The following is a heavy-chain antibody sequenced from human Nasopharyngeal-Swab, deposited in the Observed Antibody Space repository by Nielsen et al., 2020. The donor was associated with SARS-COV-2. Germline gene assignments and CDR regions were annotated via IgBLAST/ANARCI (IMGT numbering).Heavy chain of an antibody. J-gene: IGHJ4*02. D-gene: IGHD6-13*01. Sequence: GESLKISCAASGFTFSSYAMSWVRQAPGKGLEWVSAISGSGGSTYYADSVKGRFTISRDNSKNTLYLQMNSPRAEDTAVYHCAKDRGYSSSWYYFDYWGQGTLVTVSS. CDR1: GFTFSSYA. V-gene: IGHV3-23*01. CDR3: AKDRGYSSSWYYFDY. CDR2: ISGSGGST.